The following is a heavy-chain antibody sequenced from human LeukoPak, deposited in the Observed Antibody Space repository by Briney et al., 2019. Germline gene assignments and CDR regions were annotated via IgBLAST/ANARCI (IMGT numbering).Heavy chain of an antibody. Sequence: GGSLRLSCAASGFTFSSYGMSWVRQAPGKGLERVANIKQDGSEKYYVDSVKGRFTVSRDNAENSLYLQMNSLKAEDTAIYYCAREVGTPQAFDIWGQGTMVTVSS. CDR1: GFTFSSYG. V-gene: IGHV3-7*01. CDR3: AREVGTPQAFDI. CDR2: IKQDGSEK. J-gene: IGHJ3*02. D-gene: IGHD1-26*01.